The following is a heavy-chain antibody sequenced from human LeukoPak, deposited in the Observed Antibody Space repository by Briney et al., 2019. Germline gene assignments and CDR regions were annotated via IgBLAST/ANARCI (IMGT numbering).Heavy chain of an antibody. D-gene: IGHD4-17*01. CDR1: GFTVSIYS. J-gene: IGHJ4*02. CDR3: AREGALNDYGDHRPFDF. Sequence: PGASLRLSCAVSGFTVSIYSMAWVRQRPGKGLEYVSSISNNGGSTHYGNSVKGRFNISRDNSKNTLYLQMGSLRAEDMAVYYCAREGALNDYGDHRPFDFWGQGTLLAVSS. V-gene: IGHV3-64*01. CDR2: ISNNGGST.